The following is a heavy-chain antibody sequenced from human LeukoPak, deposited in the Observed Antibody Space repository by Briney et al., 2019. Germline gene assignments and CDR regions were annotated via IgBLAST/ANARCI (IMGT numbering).Heavy chain of an antibody. D-gene: IGHD6-19*01. V-gene: IGHV3-43*01. CDR2: ISWDGGST. Sequence: PGGSLRLSCAASGFTFDVYTMHWVRQAPGKGLEWVSLISWDGGSTYYADSVKGRFTISRDNSKNTLYLQMSSLRAEDTAVYYCARGTPSSSGWLYYGMDVWGQGTTVTVSS. J-gene: IGHJ6*02. CDR3: ARGTPSSSGWLYYGMDV. CDR1: GFTFDVYT.